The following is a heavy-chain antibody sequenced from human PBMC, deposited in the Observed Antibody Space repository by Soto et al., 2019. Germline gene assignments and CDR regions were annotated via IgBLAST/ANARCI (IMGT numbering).Heavy chain of an antibody. J-gene: IGHJ4*02. CDR2: INGGNGNT. D-gene: IGHD2-15*01. V-gene: IGHV1-3*01. CDR3: ARSFDGGNSFDY. Sequence: ASVKVSYKASGCTFTDYAIHWVRQAPGQRLEWMGWINGGNGNTKYSQNFQGRVTISRDASASTAYMELSSLRSEDTAVYHCARSFDGGNSFDYWGQGALVTVSS. CDR1: GCTFTDYA.